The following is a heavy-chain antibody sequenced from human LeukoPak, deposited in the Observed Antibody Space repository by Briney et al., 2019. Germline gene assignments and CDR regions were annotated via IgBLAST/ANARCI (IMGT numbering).Heavy chain of an antibody. V-gene: IGHV3-21*01. CDR2: ISSSSSYI. J-gene: IGHJ6*03. Sequence: RGSLRLSCAASGFTFSSYSMNWVRQAPGKGLEWVSSISSSSSYIYYADSVKGRFTISRDNAKTSLYLQMNSLRAEDTAVYYCAREGSYYYYMDVWGKGTTVTVSS. CDR3: AREGSYYYYMDV. CDR1: GFTFSSYS.